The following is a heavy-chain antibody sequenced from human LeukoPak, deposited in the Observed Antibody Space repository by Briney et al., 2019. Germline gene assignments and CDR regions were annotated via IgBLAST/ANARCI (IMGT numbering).Heavy chain of an antibody. J-gene: IGHJ4*02. D-gene: IGHD4-17*01. Sequence: SETLSLTCAVSGVSFNDYYWSWVRQTPGKGLEWIGEINHSGYTNDSPSLKSRVTLSIDTSRKQISLNLRSVTVADSGIYYCTRMTTGHDYWGQGTLVTVSS. CDR2: INHSGYT. CDR1: GVSFNDYY. V-gene: IGHV4-34*01. CDR3: TRMTTGHDY.